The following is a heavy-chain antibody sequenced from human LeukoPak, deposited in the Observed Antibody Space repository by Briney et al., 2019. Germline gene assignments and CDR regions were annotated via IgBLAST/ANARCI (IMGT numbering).Heavy chain of an antibody. CDR3: ARALTGAAAGLSGYYYYGMDV. D-gene: IGHD6-13*01. V-gene: IGHV1-8*01. CDR1: RYTFTSYD. CDR2: MNPNSGNT. J-gene: IGHJ6*02. Sequence: ASVKVSCKASRYTFTSYDINWVRQATGQGLEWMGWMNPNSGNTGYAQKFQGRVTMTRNTSISTAYMELSSLRSEDTAVYYYARALTGAAAGLSGYYYYGMDVWGQGTTVTVSS.